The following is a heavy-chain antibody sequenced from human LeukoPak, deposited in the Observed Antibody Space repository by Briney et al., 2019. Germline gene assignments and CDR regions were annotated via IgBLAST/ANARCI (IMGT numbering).Heavy chain of an antibody. V-gene: IGHV1-69*05. CDR3: ARVNWNDVGFDY. CDR1: GGTFSSYS. J-gene: IGHJ4*02. Sequence: SVKVSCKASGGTFSSYSISWVRQAPGQRLEWMGRIIPIFGTANYAQKFQGRVTITTDESTSTAYMELSSLRSEDTAVYYCARVNWNDVGFDYWGQGTLVTVSS. CDR2: IIPIFGTA. D-gene: IGHD1-1*01.